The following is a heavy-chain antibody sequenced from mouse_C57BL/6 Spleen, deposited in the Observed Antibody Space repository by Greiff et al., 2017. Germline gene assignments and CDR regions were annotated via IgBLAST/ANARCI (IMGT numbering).Heavy chain of an antibody. D-gene: IGHD1-1*01. Sequence: VQLQQSGPELVKPGASVKISCKASGYSFTGYYMNWVKQSPEKSLEWIGEINPSTGGTTYNQKFKAKATLTVDKSSSTAYMQLKSLTSEDSAVYYCARYGSSYVLYAMDYWGQGTSVTVSS. CDR2: INPSTGGT. J-gene: IGHJ4*01. V-gene: IGHV1-42*01. CDR3: ARYGSSYVLYAMDY. CDR1: GYSFTGYY.